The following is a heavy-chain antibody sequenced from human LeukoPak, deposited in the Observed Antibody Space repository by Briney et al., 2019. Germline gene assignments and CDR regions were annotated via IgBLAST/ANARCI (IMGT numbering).Heavy chain of an antibody. CDR2: IYYSGST. V-gene: IGHV4-59*01. J-gene: IGHJ5*02. D-gene: IGHD6-19*01. CDR1: GGSISSYY. CDR3: ARVGRQWLVDVYWFDP. Sequence: SETLSLTCTVSGGSISSYYLSWIRQPPGKGLEWIGYIYYSGSTNYNPSLKSRITISVDTSKNQFSLKLSSVTAADTAVYYCARVGRQWLVDVYWFDPWGQGTLVTVSS.